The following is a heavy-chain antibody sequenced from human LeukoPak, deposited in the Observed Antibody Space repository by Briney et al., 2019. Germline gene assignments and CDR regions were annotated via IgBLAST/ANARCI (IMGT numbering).Heavy chain of an antibody. J-gene: IGHJ6*02. Sequence: SGSTYYNPPLKRRVTISIDTSKSQFSLRLNSVTAADTAVYYCARDTQISSPILNYHYYGIDVWGQGTTVTVSS. CDR2: SGST. CDR3: ARDTQISSPILNYHYYGIDV. V-gene: IGHV4-39*07.